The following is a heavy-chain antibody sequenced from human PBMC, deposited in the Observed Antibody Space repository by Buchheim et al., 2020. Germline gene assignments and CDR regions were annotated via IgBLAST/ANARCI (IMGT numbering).Heavy chain of an antibody. CDR3: ARDSFNTISRFNHYYGMDV. V-gene: IGHV3-21*01. CDR1: GFTFSSYS. J-gene: IGHJ6*02. D-gene: IGHD3-9*01. CDR2: ISSSSSYI. Sequence: EVQLVESGGGLVKPGGSLRLSCAASGFTFSSYSMNWVRQAPGKGLEWVSSISSSSSYIYYADSVKGRFTISRDNAKNSLYLQMNSLRAEDTAVYYCARDSFNTISRFNHYYGMDVWGQGTT.